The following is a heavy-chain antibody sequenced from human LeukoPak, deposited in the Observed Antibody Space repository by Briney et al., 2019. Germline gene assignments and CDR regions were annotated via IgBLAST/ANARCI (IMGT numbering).Heavy chain of an antibody. V-gene: IGHV3-64D*06. CDR3: VKDSEMATINAFDI. CDR2: ISSNGGST. J-gene: IGHJ3*02. Sequence: GGSLRLSCSASGFTFSDYAMHWVRQGPGKGLEDVSEISSNGGSTYYADSVKGRFTISRDNSKNTLYLQMSSLRAEDTAVYYCVKDSEMATINAFDIWGQGTMVTVSS. CDR1: GFTFSDYA. D-gene: IGHD5-24*01.